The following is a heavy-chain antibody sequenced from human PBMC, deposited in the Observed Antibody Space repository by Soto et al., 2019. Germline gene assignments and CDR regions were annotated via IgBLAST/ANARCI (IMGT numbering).Heavy chain of an antibody. CDR2: TYYRSKWYN. J-gene: IGHJ3*02. V-gene: IGHV6-1*01. CDR1: GDSVSSNSAA. Sequence: SQTLSLTCAISGDSVSSNSAAWNWSRQSPSRDLEWLGRTYYRSKWYNDYAVSVKSRITINPETSKNQFSLQLNSVTPEDSSLYYGARDLLDPTGYRVDAFDIWGQGTMVTVSS. D-gene: IGHD5-12*01. CDR3: ARDLLDPTGYRVDAFDI.